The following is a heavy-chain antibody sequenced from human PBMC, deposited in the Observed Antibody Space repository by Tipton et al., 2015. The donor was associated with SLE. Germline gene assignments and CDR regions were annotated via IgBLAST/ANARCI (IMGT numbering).Heavy chain of an antibody. V-gene: IGHV4-4*09. CDR1: GGSISSHY. J-gene: IGHJ6*01. D-gene: IGHD7-27*01. Sequence: GLVKPSETLSLTCTVSGGSISSHYWSWIRQPAGKGLEWIGYIYTSGSTNYNPSLKSRVTISVDTSKNQFSLKLSSVTAADTAVYYCARAWGTGDRYYGMDVCGQRTTVTGSS. CDR2: IYTSGST. CDR3: ARAWGTGDRYYGMDV.